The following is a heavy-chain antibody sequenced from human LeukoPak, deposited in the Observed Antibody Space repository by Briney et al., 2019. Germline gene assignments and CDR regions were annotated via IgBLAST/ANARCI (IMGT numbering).Heavy chain of an antibody. J-gene: IGHJ3*02. V-gene: IGHV4-59*12. CDR3: ARSHSSSWYFDI. CDR2: IYYSGST. CDR1: GGSISSYY. Sequence: SETLSLTCTVSGGSISSYYWSWIRQPPGKGLEWIGYIYYSGSTNYNPSLKSRVTISVDTSKNQFSLKLSSVTAADTAVYYCARSHSSSWYFDIWGQGTMVTVSS. D-gene: IGHD6-13*01.